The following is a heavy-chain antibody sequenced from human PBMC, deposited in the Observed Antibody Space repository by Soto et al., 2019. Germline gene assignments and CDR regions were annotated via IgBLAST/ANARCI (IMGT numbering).Heavy chain of an antibody. D-gene: IGHD2-2*01. CDR3: ARVLVVPAAMFGRYYYYYGMDV. J-gene: IGHJ6*02. Sequence: QVQLQQWGAGLLKPSETLSLTCAVYGGSFSGYYWSWIRQPPGKGLEWIGEINHSGSTNYNPSLKSRVTISVDTSKNQFSLTLSSVTAADTAVYDCARVLVVPAAMFGRYYYYYGMDVWGQGTTVTVSS. CDR2: INHSGST. V-gene: IGHV4-34*01. CDR1: GGSFSGYY.